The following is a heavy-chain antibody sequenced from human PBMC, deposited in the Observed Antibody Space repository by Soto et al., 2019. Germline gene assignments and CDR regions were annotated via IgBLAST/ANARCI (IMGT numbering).Heavy chain of an antibody. J-gene: IGHJ5*02. Sequence: SETLSLTCTVSGGSISSSSYYWGWIRQPPGKRLEWIGSIYYSGSTYYNPSLKSRVTISVDTSKNQFSLKLSSVTAADTAVYYCARHKDYYDSSGYYNNWFDPWGQGTLVTVSS. V-gene: IGHV4-39*01. D-gene: IGHD3-22*01. CDR2: IYYSGST. CDR3: ARHKDYYDSSGYYNNWFDP. CDR1: GGSISSSSYY.